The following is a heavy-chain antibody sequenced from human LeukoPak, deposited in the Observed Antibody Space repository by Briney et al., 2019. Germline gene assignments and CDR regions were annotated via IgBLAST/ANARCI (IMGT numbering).Heavy chain of an antibody. CDR1: GFTFSSYS. Sequence: GGSLRLSCAASGFTFSSYSMNWVRQAPGKGLEWVSGISPSGDITYYADSVKGRFTISRDNSKNTLYLEVISLTAEDTAVYYCAKDDAWLRFGEWSQGTLVTVSS. D-gene: IGHD3-10*01. V-gene: IGHV3-23*01. J-gene: IGHJ4*02. CDR2: ISPSGDIT. CDR3: AKDDAWLRFGE.